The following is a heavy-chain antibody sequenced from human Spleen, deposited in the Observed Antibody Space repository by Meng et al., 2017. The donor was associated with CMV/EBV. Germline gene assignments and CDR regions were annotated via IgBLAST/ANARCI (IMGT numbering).Heavy chain of an antibody. Sequence: ASVKVSCKASGYTFTAYYIHWVRQAAGQGLEWMGWINPNTGGTNYAQKFQDRVTLTRDTSISTAYMEFSRLSTDDTAVYYCARGVPEEYYDFCRGHPYWGQGTLVTVSS. D-gene: IGHD3-3*01. V-gene: IGHV1-2*02. CDR3: ARGVPEEYYDFCRGHPY. CDR1: GYTFTAYY. CDR2: INPNTGGT. J-gene: IGHJ4*02.